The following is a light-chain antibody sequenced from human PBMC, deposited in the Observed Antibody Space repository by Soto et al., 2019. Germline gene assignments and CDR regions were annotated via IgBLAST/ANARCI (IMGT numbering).Light chain of an antibody. CDR2: GAS. Sequence: EIVMTQSPATLSVSPGERATLSCRASQSVSSNLAWYQHKPGQAPRLLIYGASITATGIPARFSGTGSGTEFTLTISSLQSEDFAAYFCQQYTNWPPMYTFGQGTKLEIK. V-gene: IGKV3-15*01. CDR3: QQYTNWPPMYT. J-gene: IGKJ2*01. CDR1: QSVSSN.